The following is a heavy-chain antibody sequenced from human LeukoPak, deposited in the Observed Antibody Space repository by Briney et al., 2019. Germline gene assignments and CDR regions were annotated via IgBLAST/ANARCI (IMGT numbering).Heavy chain of an antibody. V-gene: IGHV1-69*06. Sequence: SSVKVSCKASGGTFSSYAISWVRQAPGQGLEWMGGIIPIFGTANYAQKFQGRVTITADKSTSTAYMELSSLRAEDTAVYYCARDRLRAFYYFDSWGQGTLVTVSS. J-gene: IGHJ4*02. CDR2: IIPIFGTA. CDR3: ARDRLRAFYYFDS. CDR1: GGTFSSYA. D-gene: IGHD2/OR15-2a*01.